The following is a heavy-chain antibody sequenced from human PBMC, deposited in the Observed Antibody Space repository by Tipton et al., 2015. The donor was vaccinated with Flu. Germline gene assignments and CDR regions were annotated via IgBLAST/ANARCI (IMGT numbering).Heavy chain of an antibody. CDR2: IYASGST. V-gene: IGHV4-4*02. Sequence: TLSLTCAVSGGPISTSNWWSWVRLPPEKGLEWIGEIYASGSTNYNPSLKSRVTMTIDTSKNQFSLKLSSVTAADTAVYYCARRDYSNYVSEPKNWFDPWGQGALVPVSS. CDR3: ARRDYSNYVSEPKNWFDP. D-gene: IGHD4-11*01. J-gene: IGHJ5*02. CDR1: GGPISTSNW.